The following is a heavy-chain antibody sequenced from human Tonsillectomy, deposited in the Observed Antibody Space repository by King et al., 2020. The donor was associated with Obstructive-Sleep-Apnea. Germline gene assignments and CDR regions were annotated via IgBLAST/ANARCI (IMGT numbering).Heavy chain of an antibody. D-gene: IGHD5-12*01. CDR2: MNPRSGFT. J-gene: IGHJ4*02. CDR3: TRGGGDSGYTGYL. Sequence: VQLVESGAEVKKPGASVKVSCKASGYTFTNYDINWVRQATGQGLEWMGWMNPRSGFTGYAQKFEGRVRMTRDTYIKTAYMELRSLRSEDTAVYYCTRGGGDSGYTGYLWGQGTLVTVSS. CDR1: GYTFTNYD. V-gene: IGHV1-8*01.